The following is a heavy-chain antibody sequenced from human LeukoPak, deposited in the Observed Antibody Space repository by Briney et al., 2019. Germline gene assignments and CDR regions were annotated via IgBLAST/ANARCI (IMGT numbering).Heavy chain of an antibody. Sequence: SETLSLTCTVSGYSISSGYYWGWIRQPPGKGLEWIGSIYHSGSTNYNPSLKSRVTISVDTSKNQFSLKLSSVTAADTAVYYCANLGPYYYDSSGYWNWFDPWGQGTLVTVSS. V-gene: IGHV4-38-2*02. CDR1: GYSISSGYY. CDR3: ANLGPYYYDSSGYWNWFDP. D-gene: IGHD3-22*01. CDR2: IYHSGST. J-gene: IGHJ5*02.